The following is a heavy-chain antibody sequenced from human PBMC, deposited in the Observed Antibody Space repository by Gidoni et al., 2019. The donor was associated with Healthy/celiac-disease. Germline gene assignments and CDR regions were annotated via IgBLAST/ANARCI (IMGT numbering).Heavy chain of an antibody. J-gene: IGHJ5*02. D-gene: IGHD1-26*01. CDR1: GGSISSSSYY. Sequence: QLQLQESGPGLVKPSETLSLTCTVSGGSISSSSYYWGWIRQPPGKGLDWIGSIYYSGSTYYNPSLKSRVTISVDTSKNQFSLKLSSVTAADTAVYYCARHRYSGSYGDNWFDPWGQGTLVTVSS. CDR3: ARHRYSGSYGDNWFDP. V-gene: IGHV4-39*01. CDR2: IYYSGST.